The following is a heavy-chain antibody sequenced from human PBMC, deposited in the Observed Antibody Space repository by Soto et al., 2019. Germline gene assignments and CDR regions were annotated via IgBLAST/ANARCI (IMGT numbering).Heavy chain of an antibody. J-gene: IGHJ4*02. D-gene: IGHD2-8*02. Sequence: EVQLLESGGGLVQPGESLRLSCAVSGFTFSNYAMSWVRQVPGKGLEWVSTISGSGGSTYYADSVKGRFTISRDNSKNTLYRQMNGLRAEDTAVYYWVKHPMRDILAFDYWGEGTLVTVSS. CDR2: ISGSGGST. V-gene: IGHV3-23*01. CDR1: GFTFSNYA. CDR3: VKHPMRDILAFDY.